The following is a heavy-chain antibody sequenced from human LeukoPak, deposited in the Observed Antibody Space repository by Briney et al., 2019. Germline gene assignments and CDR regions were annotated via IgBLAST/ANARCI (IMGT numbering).Heavy chain of an antibody. Sequence: SETLSLTCTISGYSISSGYYWGWIRQPPGKGLEWIGSIYHSGSTYHNPSLKSRVTISVDTSKNQFSLKLSSVTAADTAVYYCARGRRTMVRGVIENNFDYWGQGTLVTVSS. CDR1: GYSISSGYY. CDR2: IYHSGST. D-gene: IGHD3-10*01. J-gene: IGHJ4*02. V-gene: IGHV4-38-2*02. CDR3: ARGRRTMVRGVIENNFDY.